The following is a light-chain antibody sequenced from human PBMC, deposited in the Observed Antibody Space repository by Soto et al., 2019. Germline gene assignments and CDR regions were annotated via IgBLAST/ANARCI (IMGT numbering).Light chain of an antibody. V-gene: IGKV1-5*03. Sequence: DIQMTQSPSTLSASVGDRVTITCRASESVNSWVAWYQQKPGKAPKLLIYKASSLESGVPSRFSGSGSGTDFILTISSLRSEDIATYFCQQTYSAPPWTFGQGTKVDI. CDR1: ESVNSW. CDR2: KAS. J-gene: IGKJ1*01. CDR3: QQTYSAPPWT.